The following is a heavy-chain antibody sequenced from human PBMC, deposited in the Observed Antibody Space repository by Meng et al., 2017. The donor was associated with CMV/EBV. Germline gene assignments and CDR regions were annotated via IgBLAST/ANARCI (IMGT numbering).Heavy chain of an antibody. CDR2: IYSGGST. D-gene: IGHD3-22*01. V-gene: IGHV3-66*02. Sequence: GESLKISCAASGFTVSSHYMSWVRPAPGKGLEWVSVIYSGGSTYYADSVQGRFTISRDNSKNTLYLQMNSLRAEDTAVYYCARARGGRSYYYDSSGYYSAYRGGAFDTWGQGTMVTVSS. CDR1: GFTVSSHY. CDR3: ARARGGRSYYYDSSGYYSAYRGGAFDT. J-gene: IGHJ3*02.